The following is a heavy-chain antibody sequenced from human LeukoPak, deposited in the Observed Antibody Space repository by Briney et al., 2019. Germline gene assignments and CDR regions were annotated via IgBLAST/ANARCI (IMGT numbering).Heavy chain of an antibody. J-gene: IGHJ3*02. D-gene: IGHD2-2*01. V-gene: IGHV4-4*07. Sequence: PSETLSLTCTVSGGSISSYYWSWIRQPAGKGLEWIGRIYTSGSTNYNPSLKSRVTMSVDTSKNQFSLKLSSVTAADTAVYYCARERGPRSRYQLLPDAFDIWGQGTMVTVSS. CDR3: ARERGPRSRYQLLPDAFDI. CDR2: IYTSGST. CDR1: GGSISSYY.